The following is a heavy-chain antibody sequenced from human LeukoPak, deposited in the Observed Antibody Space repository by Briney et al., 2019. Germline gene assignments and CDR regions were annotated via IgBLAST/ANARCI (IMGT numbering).Heavy chain of an antibody. Sequence: GGSLRLSCAASGFSFSSYSMSWVRQAPGKGLECVSYISSSSTTIYYADSVKGRFTISRDNAKNSLHLQMSSLRAEDTAVYYCAKDFPTYYDSSGYTSEFDYWGQGTLVTVSS. V-gene: IGHV3-48*04. J-gene: IGHJ4*02. CDR3: AKDFPTYYDSSGYTSEFDY. CDR2: ISSSSTTI. D-gene: IGHD3-22*01. CDR1: GFSFSSYS.